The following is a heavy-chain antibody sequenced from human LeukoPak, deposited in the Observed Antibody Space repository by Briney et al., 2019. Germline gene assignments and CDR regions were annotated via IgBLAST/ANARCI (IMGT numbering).Heavy chain of an antibody. CDR2: IIPIFGTA. D-gene: IGHD3-22*01. Sequence: SVKVSCKASGGTFSSYAISWVRQAPGQGLEWMGGIIPIFGTANYAQKFQGRVTITADESTSTAYMELSRLRSDDTAVYYCARDLYYDSSGYYFEAFDIWGQGTMVTVSS. CDR1: GGTFSSYA. V-gene: IGHV1-69*13. J-gene: IGHJ3*02. CDR3: ARDLYYDSSGYYFEAFDI.